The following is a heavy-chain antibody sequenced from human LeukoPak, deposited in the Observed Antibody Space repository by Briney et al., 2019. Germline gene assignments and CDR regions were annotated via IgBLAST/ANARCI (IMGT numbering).Heavy chain of an antibody. CDR3: ARGVTTVTKAPGY. V-gene: IGHV1-8*01. CDR1: GYTFTSYD. Sequence: ASVKVSCKASGYTFTSYDINWVRQATGQGLEWMGWLNPNSGNTGYAQKFQGRVTMTRNTSISTAYMELSSLRSEDTAVYYCARGVTTVTKAPGYWGQGTLVTVSS. D-gene: IGHD4-17*01. CDR2: LNPNSGNT. J-gene: IGHJ4*02.